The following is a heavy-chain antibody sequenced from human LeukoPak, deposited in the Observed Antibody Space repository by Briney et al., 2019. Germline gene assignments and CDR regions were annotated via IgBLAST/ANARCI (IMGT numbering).Heavy chain of an antibody. Sequence: GGSLRLSCAVSGLTFNTYAMNWVRQAPGKGLEWVSGISDSGRDTYYSDFVKGRFSISRDNSKSTVYLQMNSLRAEDTALYFCATGCVGSPSCFTTGYDHWGQGTLVTVSS. D-gene: IGHD1-26*01. J-gene: IGHJ4*02. V-gene: IGHV3-23*01. CDR1: GLTFNTYA. CDR3: ATGCVGSPSCFTTGYDH. CDR2: ISDSGRDT.